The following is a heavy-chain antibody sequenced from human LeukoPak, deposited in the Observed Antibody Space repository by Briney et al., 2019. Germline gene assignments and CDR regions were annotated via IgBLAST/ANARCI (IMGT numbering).Heavy chain of an antibody. D-gene: IGHD1-26*01. V-gene: IGHV4-59*08. CDR2: IYYSGST. CDR1: GGSISSYY. J-gene: IGHJ4*02. Sequence: SETLSLTCTVSGGSISSYYWSWIWQPPGKGLEWIGYIYYSGSTNYNPSLKSRVSISVDTSKNQFSLKLSSVTAADTAVYYCARGAGDTPIDYWGQGTLVTVSS. CDR3: ARGAGDTPIDY.